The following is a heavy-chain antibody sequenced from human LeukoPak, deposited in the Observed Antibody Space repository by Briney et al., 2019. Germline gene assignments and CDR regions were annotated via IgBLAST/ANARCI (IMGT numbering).Heavy chain of an antibody. CDR1: GFTFSSYS. CDR2: ISSSSSYI. J-gene: IGHJ4*02. V-gene: IGHV3-21*04. Sequence: GGSLRLSCAASGFTFSSYSMNWVRQAPGKGLEWVSSISSSSSYIYYADSVKGRFTISRDNSKNTLYLQMNSLRADDTAVYYCAKGLGYDSTRWDYWGQGTLVTVSS. CDR3: AKGLGYDSTRWDY. D-gene: IGHD3-22*01.